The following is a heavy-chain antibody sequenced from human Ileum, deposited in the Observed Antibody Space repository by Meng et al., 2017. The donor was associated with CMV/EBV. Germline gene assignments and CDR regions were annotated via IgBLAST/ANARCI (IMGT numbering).Heavy chain of an antibody. CDR1: GVTVSTNY. V-gene: IGHV3-53*01. CDR2: IYPDGTT. CDR3: ARDSTSPGRWGS. D-gene: IGHD1-26*01. Sequence: GESLKISCAVSGVTVSTNYMSWVRQAPGKGLEWVSVIYPDGTTYYADSVKGRFTISRDNFKNMLYLQMNSLRAEDTALHYCARDSTSPGRWGSWGQGTLVTVSS. J-gene: IGHJ5*02.